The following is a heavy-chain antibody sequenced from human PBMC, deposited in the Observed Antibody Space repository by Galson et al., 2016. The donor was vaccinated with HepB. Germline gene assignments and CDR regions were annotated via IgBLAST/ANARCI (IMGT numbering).Heavy chain of an antibody. CDR2: MHPKSGKT. D-gene: IGHD2-21*01. J-gene: IGHJ2*01. CDR1: GYAFTSYE. CDR3: ARSDSLYWYFDI. V-gene: IGHV1-8*01. Sequence: SVKVSCKASGYAFTSYEINWVRQAPGQGLEWMGWMHPKSGKTGHAQKFQGRVTMTRNTSVSTAYMELSSLKSEDTAVYYCARSDSLYWYFDIWGRGTLVTVSS.